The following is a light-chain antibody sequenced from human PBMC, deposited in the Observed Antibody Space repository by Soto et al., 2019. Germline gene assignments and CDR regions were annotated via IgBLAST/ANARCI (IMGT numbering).Light chain of an antibody. V-gene: IGKV1-39*01. J-gene: IGKJ1*01. CDR3: QQSSSSPTWT. CDR2: AAS. Sequence: DIAITQSRSSLTASVGDKLTITCRASQNSRDWVAWYQQKPGQAPKLLIYAASTLQSGVPSRFSGSGSGTDFTLTISGLQPEDFATYYCQQSSSSPTWTFGQGTKVDI. CDR1: QNSRDW.